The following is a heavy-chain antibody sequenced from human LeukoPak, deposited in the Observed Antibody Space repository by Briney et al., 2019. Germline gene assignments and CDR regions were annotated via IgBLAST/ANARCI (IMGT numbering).Heavy chain of an antibody. CDR3: ARVMVLRYFDWLAPRYFDL. D-gene: IGHD3-9*01. Sequence: KPSETLSLTCAVYGGSFSGYYWSWIRQPSGKGLEWIGEINHSGSTNYNPSLKSRVTISVDTSKNQFSLKLSSVTAADTAVYYCARVMVLRYFDWLAPRYFDLWGRGTLVTVSS. CDR1: GGSFSGYY. V-gene: IGHV4-34*01. J-gene: IGHJ2*01. CDR2: INHSGST.